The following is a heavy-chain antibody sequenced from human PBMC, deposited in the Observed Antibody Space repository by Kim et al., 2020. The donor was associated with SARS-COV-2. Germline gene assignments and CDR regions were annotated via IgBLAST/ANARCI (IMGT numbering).Heavy chain of an antibody. CDR1: GFTFSSYA. CDR2: ISYDGSNK. Sequence: GGSLRLSCAASGFTFSSYAMHWVRQAPGKGLEWVAVISYDGSNKYYADSVKGRFTISRDNSKNTLYLQMNSLRAEDTAVYYCARDQYYYDSSGYFALPMYYYYYYMDVWGKGTTVTVSS. D-gene: IGHD3-22*01. CDR3: ARDQYYYDSSGYFALPMYYYYYYMDV. J-gene: IGHJ6*03. V-gene: IGHV3-30*04.